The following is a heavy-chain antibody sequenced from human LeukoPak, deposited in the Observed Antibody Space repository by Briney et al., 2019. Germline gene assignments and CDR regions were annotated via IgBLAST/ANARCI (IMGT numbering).Heavy chain of an antibody. CDR3: AKAGTYMVRGVIMDY. J-gene: IGHJ4*02. CDR2: IFGNGAGT. V-gene: IGHV3-23*01. D-gene: IGHD3-10*01. CDR1: GFTFRDCA. Sequence: SGGSLRLSCTASGFTFRDCAMSWVRRAPGRGLEWVSLIFGNGAGTYYADSVKGRFTISRDNSKNTLYLQMTSLRGEDTAVYYCAKAGTYMVRGVIMDYWGQGTLVTVSS.